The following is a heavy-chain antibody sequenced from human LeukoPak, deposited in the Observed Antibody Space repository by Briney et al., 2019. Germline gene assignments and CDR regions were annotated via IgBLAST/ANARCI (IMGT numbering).Heavy chain of an antibody. V-gene: IGHV3-23*01. J-gene: IGHJ4*02. CDR2: ISGSGSTT. CDR1: GFTFSSYA. CDR3: AKGGRYDSSGYPDS. D-gene: IGHD3-22*01. Sequence: GGSLRLSCAASGFTFSSYAMNWVRQAPGKGLEWVSVISGSGSTTYYADYVKGRFTISRDNSKKTLVLQMNSLRGEDTAVYYCAKGGRYDSSGYPDSWGQGTLVTVSS.